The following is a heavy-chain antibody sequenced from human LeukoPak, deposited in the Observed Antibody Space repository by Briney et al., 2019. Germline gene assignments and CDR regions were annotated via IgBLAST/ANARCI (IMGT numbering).Heavy chain of an antibody. J-gene: IGHJ1*01. CDR2: IRYDGNNR. V-gene: IGHV3-30*02. D-gene: IGHD1-1*01. Sequence: GGSLRLSSAASGFTFSNSDMHWVRQAPGKGLEWVAFIRYDGNNRHYADSVKGRFTISRDTSKTTLYLQMSSLRSEDTGVYYCAKXXXXTNFXAXQHWGXGTLVTVSS. CDR3: AKXXXXTNFXAXQH. CDR1: GFTFSNSD.